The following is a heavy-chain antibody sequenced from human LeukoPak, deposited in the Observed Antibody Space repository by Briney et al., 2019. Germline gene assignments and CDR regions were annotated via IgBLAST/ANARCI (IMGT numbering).Heavy chain of an antibody. Sequence: GGSLRLSCAASGFTFSSYWMHWVRQAPGKGLVWVSRINSDGSSTSYADSVKGRFTISRDNAKNTLYLQMNSLRAEDTAVYYCASAATTSSWPFYYYYGMDVWGQGTTVTVSS. CDR3: ASAATTSSWPFYYYYGMDV. CDR1: GFTFSSYW. CDR2: INSDGSST. D-gene: IGHD6-13*01. J-gene: IGHJ6*02. V-gene: IGHV3-74*01.